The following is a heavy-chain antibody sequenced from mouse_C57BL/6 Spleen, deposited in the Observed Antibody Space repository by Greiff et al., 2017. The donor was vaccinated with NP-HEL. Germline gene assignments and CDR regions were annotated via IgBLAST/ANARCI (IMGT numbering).Heavy chain of an antibody. CDR3: ARVGELVSMFAY. J-gene: IGHJ3*01. CDR1: GFTFSSYA. V-gene: IGHV5-4*03. CDR2: ISDGGSYT. D-gene: IGHD4-1*01. Sequence: EVNVVESGGGLVKPGGSLKLSCAASGFTFSSYAMSWVRQTPEKRLEWVATISDGGSYTYYPDNVKGRFTISRDNAKNNLYLQMSHLKSEDTAMYYCARVGELVSMFAYWGQGTLVTVSA.